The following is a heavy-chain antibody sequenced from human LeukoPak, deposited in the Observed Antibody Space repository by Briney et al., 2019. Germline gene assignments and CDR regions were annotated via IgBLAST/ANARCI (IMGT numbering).Heavy chain of an antibody. Sequence: SETLSLTCAVYGGSFSGYYWSWIRQPPGKGLEWIGEINHSGSTNYNPSLKSRVTISVDTSKNQFSLKLSSVTAADTAVYYCARGVYGDYLQCYYYYYYMDVWAKGPRSPSP. CDR3: ARGVYGDYLQCYYYYYYMDV. V-gene: IGHV4-34*01. CDR2: INHSGST. CDR1: GGSFSGYY. D-gene: IGHD4-17*01. J-gene: IGHJ6*03.